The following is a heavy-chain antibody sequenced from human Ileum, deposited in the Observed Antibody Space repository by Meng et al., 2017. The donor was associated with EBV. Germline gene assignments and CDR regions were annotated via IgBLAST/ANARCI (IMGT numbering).Heavy chain of an antibody. CDR3: ARDPIPVPGRNFDY. CDR2: IYHSGDS. Sequence: QVQLLELDTGLVRPAGTLYLTCTVPGDSISSNSGWNWVRQPPGKGLEWIGDIYHSGDSNYNPSLKSRVTISLDNSNNQFSLTLSSVTAADTAVYYCARDPIPVPGRNFDYWGQGTLVTVSS. J-gene: IGHJ4*02. CDR1: GDSISSNSG. V-gene: IGHV4-4*02. D-gene: IGHD6-19*01.